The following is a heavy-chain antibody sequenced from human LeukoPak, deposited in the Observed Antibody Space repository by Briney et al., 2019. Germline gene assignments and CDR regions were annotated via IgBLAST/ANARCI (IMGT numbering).Heavy chain of an antibody. Sequence: GGSLRLSCGASGFIFSTYGMSWVRQAPGKGLEWVSDISGSGSSTYYADSVKGRFTISRDNSKDTVYLQMNSLRAEDTAVYYCARGLSTCTNGVCYTYFDYWGQGTLVTVSS. CDR3: ARGLSTCTNGVCYTYFDY. CDR1: GFIFSTYG. D-gene: IGHD2-8*01. J-gene: IGHJ4*02. CDR2: ISGSGSST. V-gene: IGHV3-23*01.